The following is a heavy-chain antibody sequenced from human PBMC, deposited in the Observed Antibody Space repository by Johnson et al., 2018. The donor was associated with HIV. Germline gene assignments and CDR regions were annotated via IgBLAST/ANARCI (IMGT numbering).Heavy chain of an antibody. CDR3: ARVKGAFDI. CDR1: GFTFSSYG. Sequence: QVQLVESGGGVVQPGGSLRLSCAASGFTFSSYGMHWVRQAPGKGLEWVAFISYDGSNKYYADSVKGRFTISRDNSKNTLYLQMNSLRAEDTAVYYCARVKGAFDIWGQGTMVTVSS. V-gene: IGHV3-30*03. CDR2: ISYDGSNK. J-gene: IGHJ3*02.